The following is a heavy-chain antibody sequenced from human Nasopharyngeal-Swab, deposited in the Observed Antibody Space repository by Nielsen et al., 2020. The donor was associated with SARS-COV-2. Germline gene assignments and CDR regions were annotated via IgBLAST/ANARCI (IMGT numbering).Heavy chain of an antibody. CDR2: IFHSGSA. CDR3: ARSSWFWDLDY. D-gene: IGHD6-13*01. Sequence: SGPTLVKPTQTLTLTCTFSGFSLDTSGVGVAWIRQPPGKGLEWIGSIFHSGSAYYNPSLQRRVTLSVDPSKNHFSLKLSSVTAADTAIYYCARSSWFWDLDYWGQGTLVPVSA. J-gene: IGHJ4*02. V-gene: IGHV4-39*02. CDR1: GFSLDTSGVG.